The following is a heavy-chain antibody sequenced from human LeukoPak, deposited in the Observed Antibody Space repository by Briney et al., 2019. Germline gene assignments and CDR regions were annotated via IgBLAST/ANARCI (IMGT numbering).Heavy chain of an antibody. CDR3: AKSGGVTTTLGY. V-gene: IGHV3-30*18. Sequence: GGSLRLSCEASGFTFSHFGMHWVRQAPGKGLEWVAVISYDGSNKYYADSVKGRFTISRDNSKNTLYLQMNSLRAEDTAVYYCAKSGGVTTTLGYWGQGTLVTVSS. CDR1: GFTFSHFG. CDR2: ISYDGSNK. J-gene: IGHJ4*02. D-gene: IGHD4-17*01.